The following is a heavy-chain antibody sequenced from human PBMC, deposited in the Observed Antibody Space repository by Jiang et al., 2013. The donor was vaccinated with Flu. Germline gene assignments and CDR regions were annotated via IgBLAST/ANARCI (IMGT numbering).Heavy chain of an antibody. Sequence: PTQTLTLTCTFSGFSLSTSGMCVSWIRQPPGKALEWLALIDWDDDKYYSTSLKTRLTISKDTSKNQVVLTMTNMDPVDTATYYCARNQCLRRGYSGEEPFDYWGQGTLVTVSS. D-gene: IGHD5-12*01. V-gene: IGHV2-70*01. CDR2: IDWDDDK. CDR1: GFSLSTSGMC. CDR3: ARNQCLRRGYSGEEPFDY. J-gene: IGHJ4*02.